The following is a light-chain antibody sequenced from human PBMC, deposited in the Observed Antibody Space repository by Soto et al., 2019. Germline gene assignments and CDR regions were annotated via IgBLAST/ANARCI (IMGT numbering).Light chain of an antibody. CDR3: QQRVNWPPT. Sequence: DIQMTQSPSSLSASLGDRVTISCRASQSISSYLHWYQKKPGEAPKLLIYAASTLETGVPSRFSGSGSGSEFTLIISSLEPEDFAVYYCQQRVNWPPTFGGGTKVEI. V-gene: IGKV1-39*01. J-gene: IGKJ4*01. CDR1: QSISSY. CDR2: AAS.